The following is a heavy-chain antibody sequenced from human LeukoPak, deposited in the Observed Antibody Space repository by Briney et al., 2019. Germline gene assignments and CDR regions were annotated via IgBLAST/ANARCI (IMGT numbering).Heavy chain of an antibody. D-gene: IGHD4-17*01. J-gene: IGHJ6*03. Sequence: GASVKVSCRASGYTFTSYGINWVRQATGQGLEWMGWMNPNSGNTGYAQKFQGRVTMTRNTSISTAYMELSSLRSEDTAVYYCARANDYGDYMDVWGKGTTVTISS. CDR1: GYTFTSYG. CDR3: ARANDYGDYMDV. V-gene: IGHV1-8*01. CDR2: MNPNSGNT.